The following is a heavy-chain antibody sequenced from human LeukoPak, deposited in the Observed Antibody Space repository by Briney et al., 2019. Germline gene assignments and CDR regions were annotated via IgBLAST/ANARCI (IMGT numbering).Heavy chain of an antibody. CDR1: GYTLTELS. V-gene: IGHV1-24*01. J-gene: IGHJ4*02. CDR3: ARGYYDSSGYRFDY. Sequence: ASVKVSCKVSGYTLTELSMHWVRQAPGKGLEWMGGFDPEDGETIYAQKFQGRVTMTEDTSTDTAYMELSSLSSDDTAVYYCARGYYDSSGYRFDYWGQGTLVTVSS. D-gene: IGHD3-22*01. CDR2: FDPEDGET.